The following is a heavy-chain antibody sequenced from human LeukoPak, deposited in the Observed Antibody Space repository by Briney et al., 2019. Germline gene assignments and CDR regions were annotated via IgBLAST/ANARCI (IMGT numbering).Heavy chain of an antibody. CDR2: VIDNGGFT. V-gene: IGHV3-23*01. Sequence: GGSLRLSCAASGFTFSSYAITWVRQAPGKGLEWVSTVIDNGGFTYYADSVKGRFTISRDNAKNSLFLQMNSLRDEDTAVYYCASGFSSSPYFDYWGQGTLVTVSS. CDR3: ASGFSSSPYFDY. J-gene: IGHJ4*02. D-gene: IGHD6-6*01. CDR1: GFTFSSYA.